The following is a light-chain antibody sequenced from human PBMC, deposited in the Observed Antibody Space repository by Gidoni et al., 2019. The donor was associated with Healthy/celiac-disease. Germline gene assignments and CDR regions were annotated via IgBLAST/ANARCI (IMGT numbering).Light chain of an antibody. CDR2: LGS. Sequence: DVVMTQSPLFLLFTPGEPASISCRSSQSLLHSNGYNYLDWYLQKPGQSPQLLIYLGSNRASGVPDKCSGGGSGTDFTLKISRVEAEDVGVYYCMQALQTLSITFGQXTRVEIK. J-gene: IGKJ5*01. CDR1: QSLLHSNGYNY. CDR3: MQALQTLSIT. V-gene: IGKV2-28*01.